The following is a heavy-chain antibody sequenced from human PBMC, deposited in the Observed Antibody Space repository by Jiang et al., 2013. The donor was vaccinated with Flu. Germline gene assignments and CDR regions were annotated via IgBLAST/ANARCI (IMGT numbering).Heavy chain of an antibody. V-gene: IGHV1-46*01. CDR1: GETFTNYY. D-gene: IGHD3-10*01. CDR2: INPNIGST. CDR3: ARAQDYGSRTYYNWFDP. Sequence: KPGASVKVSCKASGETFTNYYIHWVRQAPGQGLEWLGVINPNIGSTKYAQTFQGRVTMTRDTSTSTVYMELSSLKSEDTAVYYCARAQDYGSRTYYNWFDPWGQGTLVTVSS. J-gene: IGHJ5*02.